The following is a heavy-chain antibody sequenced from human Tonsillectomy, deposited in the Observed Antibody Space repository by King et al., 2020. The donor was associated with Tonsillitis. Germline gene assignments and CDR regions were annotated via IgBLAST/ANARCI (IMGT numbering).Heavy chain of an antibody. V-gene: IGHV4-59*01. Sequence: VQLQESGPGRVKPSETLSLTCSVSGGSIRSYYWSWIRQPPGKGLEWIGEIYYTGITNSNPSLKSRLTISIDTATEQIFLSLTSVTAADTAVYYFARAEGSSTSYRPLDHWGQGTLVTVSS. D-gene: IGHD6-6*01. CDR3: ARAEGSSTSYRPLDH. J-gene: IGHJ4*02. CDR2: IYYTGIT. CDR1: GGSIRSYY.